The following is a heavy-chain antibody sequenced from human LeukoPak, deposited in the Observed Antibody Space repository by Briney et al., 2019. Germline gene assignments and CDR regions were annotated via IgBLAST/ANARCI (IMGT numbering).Heavy chain of an antibody. CDR1: GGSIRSSSYY. CDR3: ARDRGVPRPYDFGQ. CDR2: IHYKGST. Sequence: DPSETLSLTCTVYGGSIRSSSYYWGCIGKPPGKGLEWIGSIHYKGSTCYNPSLGGRVIMSIDSSKNQFSLRLTSVTAADTAIYYCARDRGVPRPYDFGQWGQGTLVTVSS. J-gene: IGHJ4*02. D-gene: IGHD3-10*01. V-gene: IGHV4-39*07.